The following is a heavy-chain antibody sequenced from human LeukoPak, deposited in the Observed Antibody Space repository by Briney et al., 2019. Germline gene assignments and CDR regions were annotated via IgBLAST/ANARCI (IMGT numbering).Heavy chain of an antibody. V-gene: IGHV1-24*01. D-gene: IGHD3-10*01. CDR1: GYTLTELS. Sequence: ASVRVSCKVSGYTLTELSMHWVRQAPGKGLEGMGGFDPEDGETIYAQKFQGRVTMTEDTSTDTAYMELSSLRSEDTAVYYCATGLPITMGRGVFIKSGMDVWGQGTTVTVSS. J-gene: IGHJ6*02. CDR2: FDPEDGET. CDR3: ATGLPITMGRGVFIKSGMDV.